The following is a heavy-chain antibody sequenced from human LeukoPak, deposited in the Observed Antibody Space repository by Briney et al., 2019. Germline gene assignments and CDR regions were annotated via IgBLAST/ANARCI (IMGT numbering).Heavy chain of an antibody. CDR3: ARGHYYDSSGYYQYYYYYYYMDV. D-gene: IGHD3-22*01. CDR1: GYTFTGYY. Sequence: ASVKVSCKASGYTFTGYYMHWVRQAPGQGLEWMGWINPNSGGTNYAQKFRGRVTMTRDTSISTAYMELSRLRSDDTAVYYCARGHYYDSSGYYQYYYYYYYMDVWGKGTTVTISS. V-gene: IGHV1-2*02. CDR2: INPNSGGT. J-gene: IGHJ6*03.